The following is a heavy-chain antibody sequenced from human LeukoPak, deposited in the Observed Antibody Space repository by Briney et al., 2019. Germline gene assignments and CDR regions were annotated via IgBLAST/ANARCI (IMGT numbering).Heavy chain of an antibody. V-gene: IGHV1-2*04. CDR2: INPSSGGT. J-gene: IGHJ4*02. D-gene: IGHD2-21*02. CDR3: ARSPYCGGDCYIYYIDY. CDR1: GYTFTGYY. Sequence: ASVKVSCKASGYTFTGYYMHWVRQAPGQGLEWMGWINPSSGGTNYAQKFQGWVTMTRDTSISTAYMELSRLRSDDTAVYYCARSPYCGGDCYIYYIDYWGQGTLVTVSS.